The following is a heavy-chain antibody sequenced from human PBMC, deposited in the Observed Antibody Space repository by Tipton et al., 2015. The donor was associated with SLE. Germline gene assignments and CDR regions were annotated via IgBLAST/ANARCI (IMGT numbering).Heavy chain of an antibody. V-gene: IGHV4-31*03. D-gene: IGHD6-13*01. J-gene: IGHJ3*02. CDR2: IYYSGST. Sequence: TLSLTCTVSRGSISSGGYYWSWIRQHPGKGLEWIGYIYYSGSTYYNPSLKSRVTISVDTSKNQFSLKLSSVTAADTAVYYCARGPYSSSWYYQIGAFDIWGQGTMVTVSS. CDR1: RGSISSGGYY. CDR3: ARGPYSSSWYYQIGAFDI.